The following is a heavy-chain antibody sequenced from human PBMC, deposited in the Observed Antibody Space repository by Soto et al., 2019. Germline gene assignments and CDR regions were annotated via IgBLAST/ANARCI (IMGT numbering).Heavy chain of an antibody. CDR3: ARVSRVFGGGYYYYGMDV. D-gene: IGHD3-10*02. J-gene: IGHJ6*02. CDR2: ISAYNGNT. Sequence: ASVKVSCKASGYTFTSYGISWVRQAPGQGLEWMGWISAYNGNTNYAQKLQGRVTITRDTSASTAYMELSSLRSEDTAVYYRARVSRVFGGGYYYYGMDVWGQGTTVTVSS. V-gene: IGHV1-18*04. CDR1: GYTFTSYG.